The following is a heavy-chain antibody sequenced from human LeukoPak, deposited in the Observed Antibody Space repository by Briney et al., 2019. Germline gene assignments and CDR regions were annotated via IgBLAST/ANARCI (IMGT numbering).Heavy chain of an antibody. J-gene: IGHJ6*03. CDR3: ASCSSTSCYADYYYYMDV. CDR2: IYYSGST. V-gene: IGHV4-39*01. Sequence: SGTLSLTCAVSGGSISSSSYYWGWIRQPPGKGLEWIGSIYYSGSTYYNPSLKSRVTISVDTSKNQFSLKLSSVTAADTAVYYCASCSSTSCYADYYYYMDVWGKGTTVTISS. CDR1: GGSISSSSYY. D-gene: IGHD2-2*01.